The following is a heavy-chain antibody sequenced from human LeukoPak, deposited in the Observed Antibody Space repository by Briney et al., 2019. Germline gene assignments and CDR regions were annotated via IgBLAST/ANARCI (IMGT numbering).Heavy chain of an antibody. CDR3: ARKSAGFLTA. D-gene: IGHD2/OR15-2a*01. Sequence: ASVKVSCKASGYTFTGDQIYWLRQAPGQGLEWVGWINPSSGDTLYEEKFQGRATMTRDKSISSAYMELSSLRSDDTAVYYCARKSAGFLTAWGQGTLVTVSS. CDR1: GYTFTGDQ. CDR2: INPSSGDT. V-gene: IGHV1-2*02. J-gene: IGHJ5*02.